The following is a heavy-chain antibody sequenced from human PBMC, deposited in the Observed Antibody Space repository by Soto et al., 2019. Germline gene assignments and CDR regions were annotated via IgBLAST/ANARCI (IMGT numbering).Heavy chain of an antibody. J-gene: IGHJ4*02. V-gene: IGHV3-23*01. CDR1: GFTFKNYA. CDR3: AKDRYLDHDSRGYLFDN. D-gene: IGHD3-22*01. Sequence: PVGRLRLSEAASGFTFKNYAMTWVRQAPGKGLEWVSAISRYGDFTYYADSVEGRFTISRDNSKNTLYLQMNSLRAEDTAVYYCAKDRYLDHDSRGYLFDNWGQGTLVTVSS. CDR2: ISRYGDFT.